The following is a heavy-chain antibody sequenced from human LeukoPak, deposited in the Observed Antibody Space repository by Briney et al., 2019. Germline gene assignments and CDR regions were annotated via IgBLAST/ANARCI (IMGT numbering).Heavy chain of an antibody. Sequence: SETLSLTCAVYGGSFSGFYWSWIRQPPGKGLEWIGEINHSGSTNYNPSLKSRVTISVDTSKNQFSLKLSSVTAADTAVCYCARDTVTTLGYFDYWGQGTLVTVSS. CDR1: GGSFSGFY. D-gene: IGHD4-11*01. J-gene: IGHJ4*02. CDR3: ARDTVTTLGYFDY. CDR2: INHSGST. V-gene: IGHV4-34*01.